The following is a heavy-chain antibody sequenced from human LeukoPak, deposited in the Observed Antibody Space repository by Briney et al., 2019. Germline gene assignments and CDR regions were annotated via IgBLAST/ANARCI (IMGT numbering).Heavy chain of an antibody. CDR1: GYTFTGYY. D-gene: IGHD5-24*01. V-gene: IGHV1-2*02. CDR3: ARDPKSGDGYNWSFDY. J-gene: IGHJ4*02. CDR2: INPNSGGT. Sequence: ASVKVSCKASGYTFTGYYMHWARQAPGQGLEWVGWINPNSGGTDYAQKFQGRVTMTRDTSISTAYMELSRLRSDDTAVYYCARDPKSGDGYNWSFDYWGQGTLVTVSS.